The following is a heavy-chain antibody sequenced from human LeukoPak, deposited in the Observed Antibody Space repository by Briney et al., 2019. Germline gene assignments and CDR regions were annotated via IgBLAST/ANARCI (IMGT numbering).Heavy chain of an antibody. CDR3: AKDAVVTDYDFWSPNMRFGFDP. CDR1: GFTFNRHA. V-gene: IGHV3-23*01. Sequence: PGGSLRLSCAASGFTFNRHAMSWVRQAPGKGLEWVSGISGRGGRIYYADSVKGRFTISRDNSKNTLYLQMNSLRAEDTAVYYCAKDAVVTDYDFWSPNMRFGFDPWGQGSLVTVSS. D-gene: IGHD3-3*01. J-gene: IGHJ5*02. CDR2: ISGRGGRI.